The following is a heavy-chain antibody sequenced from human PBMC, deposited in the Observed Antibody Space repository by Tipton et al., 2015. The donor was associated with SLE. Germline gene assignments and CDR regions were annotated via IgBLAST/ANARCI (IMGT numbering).Heavy chain of an antibody. CDR3: ARDEYRYDTTGYHLLGHFDF. D-gene: IGHD3-22*01. Sequence: TLSLTCTVSGGSISSYYWSWIRQPPGKGLEWIGYIYNTGSTNYNPSLKSRVTISVDTSKNQFSLRLSSVTAADTAVYYCARDEYRYDTTGYHLLGHFDFWGQGTLVTVSS. J-gene: IGHJ4*02. V-gene: IGHV4-59*01. CDR2: IYNTGST. CDR1: GGSISSYY.